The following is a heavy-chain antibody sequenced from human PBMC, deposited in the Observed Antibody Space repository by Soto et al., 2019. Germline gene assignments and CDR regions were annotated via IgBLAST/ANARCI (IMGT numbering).Heavy chain of an antibody. Sequence: QVQLVQSGAEVKKPGASVKVSCKASGYTFTSYDINWVRQATGQGLEWMGWMNPNSGNRGYAQKCQGRVTMTSNASLGTAYMELSSLRSDDTAVYYCAKGATAVAQYYYMDVWGKGTTVTVSS. D-gene: IGHD4-17*01. CDR2: MNPNSGNR. J-gene: IGHJ6*03. CDR3: AKGATAVAQYYYMDV. V-gene: IGHV1-8*01. CDR1: GYTFTSYD.